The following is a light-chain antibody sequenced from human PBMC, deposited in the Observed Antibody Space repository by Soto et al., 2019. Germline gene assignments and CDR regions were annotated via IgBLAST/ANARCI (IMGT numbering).Light chain of an antibody. CDR3: QQYNKWPLT. V-gene: IGKV3-15*01. J-gene: IGKJ1*01. CDR2: GAS. Sequence: EIVLTQSPGTLSSSPGERATLSCRASQSVSSSYLAWYQQKPGQAPRXXIYGASTRATGIPVRFSGSASGTELTITISSLQSEDCKVYDCQQYNKWPLTFGQGTKVDIK. CDR1: QSVSSSY.